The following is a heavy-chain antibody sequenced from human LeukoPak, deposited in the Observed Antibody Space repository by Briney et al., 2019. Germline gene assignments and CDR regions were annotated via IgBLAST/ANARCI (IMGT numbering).Heavy chain of an antibody. V-gene: IGHV4-59*01. CDR1: GGSISSYY. CDR2: IYYSGST. J-gene: IGHJ4*02. Sequence: SETLSLTCTVSGGSISSYYWSWIRQPAGKGLEWIGYIYYSGSTNYNPSLKSRVTISVDTSKNQFSLKLSSVTAADTAVYYCARAVKTTAIPHFDYWGQGTLVTVSS. D-gene: IGHD4-17*01. CDR3: ARAVKTTAIPHFDY.